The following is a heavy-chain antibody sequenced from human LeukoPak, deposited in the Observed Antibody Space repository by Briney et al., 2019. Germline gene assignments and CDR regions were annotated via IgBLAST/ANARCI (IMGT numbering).Heavy chain of an antibody. CDR3: ARVPLRDCSSTSCYTGGFDY. Sequence: ASVKVSCKASGYTFTSYAMNWVRQAPGQGLEWMGWINTNTGNPTYAQGFTGRFVFSLDTSVSTAYLQISSLKAEDTAVYYCARVPLRDCSSTSCYTGGFDYWGQGTLVTVS. J-gene: IGHJ4*02. V-gene: IGHV7-4-1*02. CDR2: INTNTGNP. D-gene: IGHD2-2*02. CDR1: GYTFTSYA.